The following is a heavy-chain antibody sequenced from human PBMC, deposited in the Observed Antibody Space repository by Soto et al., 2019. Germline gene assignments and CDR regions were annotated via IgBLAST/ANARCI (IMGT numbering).Heavy chain of an antibody. CDR3: ARLVGDSDILTGYPQILYNMDV. Sequence: GGSLRLSCAASGFSFSSYAMTWVRQAPGKGLEWVSAIDSDASTYYADSVKGRFTISRDKSKGTLYLQISSLRAEDTAVYYCARLVGDSDILTGYPQILYNMDVWGQGTTVTVSS. D-gene: IGHD3-9*01. V-gene: IGHV3-23*01. CDR2: IDSDAST. J-gene: IGHJ6*02. CDR1: GFSFSSYA.